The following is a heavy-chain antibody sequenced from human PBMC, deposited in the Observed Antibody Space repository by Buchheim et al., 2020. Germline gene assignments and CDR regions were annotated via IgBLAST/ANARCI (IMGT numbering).Heavy chain of an antibody. CDR1: GFTFSSYA. D-gene: IGHD5-12*01. J-gene: IGHJ4*02. CDR3: ARDLGDSGYELPYFDY. Sequence: QVQLVESGGGVVQPGRSLRLSCAASGFTFSSYAMHWVRQAPGKGLEWVAVISYDGSNKYYADSVKGRFTISRDNSKNTLYLQMNSLRAEDTAVYYGARDLGDSGYELPYFDYWGQGTL. CDR2: ISYDGSNK. V-gene: IGHV3-30*01.